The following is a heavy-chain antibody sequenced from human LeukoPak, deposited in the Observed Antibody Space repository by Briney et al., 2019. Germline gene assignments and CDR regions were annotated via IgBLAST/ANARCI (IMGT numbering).Heavy chain of an antibody. Sequence: ASVTVSCTASGYTFTGYYMHWVRQAPGQGLEWMGWINPNSGGTNYAQKFQGRVTMTRDTSISTAYMELSRLRSDDTAVYYCARAPLYDFWSGYYYYWGQGTLVTVSS. CDR3: ARAPLYDFWSGYYYY. D-gene: IGHD3-3*01. J-gene: IGHJ4*02. CDR1: GYTFTGYY. CDR2: INPNSGGT. V-gene: IGHV1-2*02.